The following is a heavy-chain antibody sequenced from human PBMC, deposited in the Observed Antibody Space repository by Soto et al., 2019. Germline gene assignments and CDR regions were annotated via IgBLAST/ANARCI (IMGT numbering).Heavy chain of an antibody. CDR1: GASISSSRYY. V-gene: IGHV4-39*01. J-gene: IGHJ4*02. CDR3: ARLLSSSSCYDTLTGYSVDS. CDR2: IYYSGST. D-gene: IGHD3-9*01. Sequence: PSETLSLTCTVSGASISSSRYYWGWIRQPPGKGLEWIGNIYYSGSTYYNPSLKSRVTMSLDPFRNQFSLRLSSVTAADTAVFYCARLLSSSSCYDTLTGYSVDSWGQGTMVTVSS.